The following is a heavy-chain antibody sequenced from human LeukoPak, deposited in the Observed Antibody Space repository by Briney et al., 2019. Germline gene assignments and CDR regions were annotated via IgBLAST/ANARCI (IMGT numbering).Heavy chain of an antibody. CDR3: ARDVRYASGWSTPES. CDR2: IYSSGSA. CDR1: GGSIINHY. Sequence: SETLSLTCTVSGGSIINHYWSWIRQPAGKGLEWIGRIYSSGSANYSPSLKSRVSMSIDTPNNHFSLNLTSVTAADTALYFCARDVRYASGWSTPESWGQGTLVTVSS. D-gene: IGHD6-19*01. J-gene: IGHJ5*02. V-gene: IGHV4-4*07.